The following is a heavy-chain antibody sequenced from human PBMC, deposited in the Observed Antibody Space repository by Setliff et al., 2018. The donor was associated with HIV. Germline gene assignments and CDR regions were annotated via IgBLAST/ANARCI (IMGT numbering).Heavy chain of an antibody. J-gene: IGHJ6*02. CDR3: ARLGSGWSDSYYYAMDV. Sequence: SVKVSCKPSGYTFTTYGLSWVRQAPGQGLEWMGWISTYSDETSSSQNLQGRLTMTTDTSTGTAYMELRSLRSDDTAAYFCARLGSGWSDSYYYAMDVWGQGTTVPVSS. CDR1: GYTFTTYG. D-gene: IGHD6-19*01. V-gene: IGHV1-18*01. CDR2: ISTYSDET.